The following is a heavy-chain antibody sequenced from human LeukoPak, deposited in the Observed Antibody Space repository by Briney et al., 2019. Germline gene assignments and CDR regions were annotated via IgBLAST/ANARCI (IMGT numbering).Heavy chain of an antibody. CDR3: ARDNYYYYMDV. CDR1: GFTVSSNY. J-gene: IGHJ6*03. Sequence: GGSLRLSCAASGFTVSSNYMSWVRQAPGKGLEWVSVIYSGGSTYYADSVKARFTISRDNSKNTLYLQMNSLRAEDTAVYYCARDNYYYYMDVWGKGTTVTISS. CDR2: IYSGGST. V-gene: IGHV3-66*01.